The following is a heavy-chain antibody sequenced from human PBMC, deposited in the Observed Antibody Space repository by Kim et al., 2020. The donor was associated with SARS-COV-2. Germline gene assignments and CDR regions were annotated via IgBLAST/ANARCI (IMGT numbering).Heavy chain of an antibody. CDR2: INPNSGGT. D-gene: IGHD5-18*01. J-gene: IGHJ4*02. Sequence: ASVKVSCKASGYTFTGYYMHWVRQAPGQGLEWMGRINPNSGGTNYAQKFQGRVTMTRDTSISTAYMELSRLRSDDTAVYYCARREPVDTAMVTSPFDYWGQGTLVTVSS. CDR1: GYTFTGYY. V-gene: IGHV1-2*06. CDR3: ARREPVDTAMVTSPFDY.